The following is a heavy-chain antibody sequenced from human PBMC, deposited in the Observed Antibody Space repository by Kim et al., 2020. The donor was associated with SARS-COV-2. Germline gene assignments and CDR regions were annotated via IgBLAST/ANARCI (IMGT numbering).Heavy chain of an antibody. Sequence: LKSRVTISGDTSKNQFSLKRSSVTAADTAVYYCASQVRIAARLHYYYGMDVWGQGTTVTVSS. J-gene: IGHJ6*02. V-gene: IGHV4-39*01. CDR3: ASQVRIAARLHYYYGMDV. D-gene: IGHD6-6*01.